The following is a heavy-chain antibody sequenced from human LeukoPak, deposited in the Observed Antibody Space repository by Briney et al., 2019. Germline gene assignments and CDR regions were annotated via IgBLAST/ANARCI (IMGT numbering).Heavy chain of an antibody. CDR2: INPNSGGT. V-gene: IGHV1-2*02. CDR1: GYTFTGYY. CDR3: ARKEDYDFWSAFDY. D-gene: IGHD3-3*01. Sequence: ASVKVSRKASGYTFTGYYMHWVRQAPGQGLERMGWINPNSGGTNYAQKFQGRVTMTRDTSISTAYMELSRLRSDDTAVYYCARKEDYDFWSAFDYWGQGTLVTVSS. J-gene: IGHJ4*02.